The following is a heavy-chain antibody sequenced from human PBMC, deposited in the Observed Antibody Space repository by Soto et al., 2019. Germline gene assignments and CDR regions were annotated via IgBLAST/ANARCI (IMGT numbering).Heavy chain of an antibody. V-gene: IGHV3-48*01. CDR3: ARDYEYYDFWSGSPTITYYFDY. CDR2: ISSSSSTI. D-gene: IGHD3-3*01. Sequence: GGSLRLSCAASGFTFSSYSMNWVRQAPGKGLEWVSYISSSSSTIYYADSVKGRFTISRDNAKNSLYLQMNSLRAEDTAVYYCARDYEYYDFWSGSPTITYYFDYWGQGTLVTVSS. CDR1: GFTFSSYS. J-gene: IGHJ4*02.